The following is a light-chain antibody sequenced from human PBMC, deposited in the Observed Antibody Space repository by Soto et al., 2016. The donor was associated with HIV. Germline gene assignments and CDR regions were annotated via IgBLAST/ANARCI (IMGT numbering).Light chain of an antibody. J-gene: IGKJ2*01. CDR2: LGS. CDR1: QSLLQSNGYNY. CDR3: MQALQTPPT. Sequence: DIVMTQSPLSLPVTPGEPASISCRSSQSLLQSNGYNYLDWYLQKPGQSPQLLIYLGSGRASGVPDRFSGSGSGTDFTLKISRVEAEDVGVYYCMQALQTPPTFGQGTKAGDQT. V-gene: IGKV2-28*01.